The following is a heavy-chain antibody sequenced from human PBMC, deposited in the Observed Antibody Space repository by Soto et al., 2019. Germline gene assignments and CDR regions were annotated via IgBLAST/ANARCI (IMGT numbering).Heavy chain of an antibody. Sequence: GGSLRLSCAASGFTFSRYAMSWVRQAPGKGLEWVSAISGSGGSTYYADSVKGRFTISRDNSKNTLYLQMNSLRAEDTAVYYCAKGGSPDVLRFLEWLEYYFDYWGQGTLVTVSS. CDR3: AKGGSPDVLRFLEWLEYYFDY. CDR1: GFTFSRYA. D-gene: IGHD3-3*01. CDR2: ISGSGGST. V-gene: IGHV3-23*01. J-gene: IGHJ4*02.